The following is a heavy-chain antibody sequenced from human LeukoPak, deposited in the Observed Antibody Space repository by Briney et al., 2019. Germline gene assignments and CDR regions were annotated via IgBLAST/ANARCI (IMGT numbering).Heavy chain of an antibody. D-gene: IGHD4-17*01. Sequence: GGSLRLSCAASGFTFSSYSMNWVRQAPGKGLEWVSAISGSGGSTYYADSVKGRFTISRDNSKNSLYLQMTSLRAEDTALYYCARQNGGAEYGDYGHWGQGILVTVSS. CDR1: GFTFSSYS. J-gene: IGHJ4*02. V-gene: IGHV3-23*01. CDR2: ISGSGGST. CDR3: ARQNGGAEYGDYGH.